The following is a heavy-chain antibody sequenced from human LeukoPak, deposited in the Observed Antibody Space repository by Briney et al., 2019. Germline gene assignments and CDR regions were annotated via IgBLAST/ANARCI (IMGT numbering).Heavy chain of an antibody. J-gene: IGHJ4*02. V-gene: IGHV3-23*01. Sequence: GGSLTLSCAASGFTFTSYAMTWVRQARGKGLQWVSTITGSGDNTYYADSVRGRFTISRDNSKNTLYLQMNSLRAEDTAVYYCSSPGQTISGWCWQVWGQGTLVTVSS. CDR1: GFTFTSYA. CDR3: SSPGQTISGWCWQV. CDR2: ITGSGDNT. D-gene: IGHD6-19*01.